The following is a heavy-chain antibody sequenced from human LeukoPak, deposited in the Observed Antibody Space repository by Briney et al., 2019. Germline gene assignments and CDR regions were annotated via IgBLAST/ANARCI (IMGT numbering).Heavy chain of an antibody. CDR2: IYTSGST. V-gene: IGHV4-4*07. Sequence: PSESLSLTRTVSGGSNSSYYWSWIRQPAGKGREWIGRIYTSGSTNYNPSLQSRVTMSVDTSKNQFSLKLSSVTAADTAVYYCARLGPTNVWGQGTTVTVSS. CDR3: ARLGPTNV. J-gene: IGHJ6*02. CDR1: GGSNSSYY.